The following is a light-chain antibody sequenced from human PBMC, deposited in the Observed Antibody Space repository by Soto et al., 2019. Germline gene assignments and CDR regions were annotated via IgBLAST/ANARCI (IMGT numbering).Light chain of an antibody. V-gene: IGKV1-5*03. J-gene: IGKJ1*01. CDR2: KAS. CDR1: QSISYW. Sequence: DIQMTQSPSTLSASVGDRVTITCRASQSISYWLAWYQQKPGKDPKLLIYKASSLESGVPSRFSGSGSGTEFTLTISSLQPDDFATYYCEQNNNYWTFGQGTKVEIK. CDR3: EQNNNYWT.